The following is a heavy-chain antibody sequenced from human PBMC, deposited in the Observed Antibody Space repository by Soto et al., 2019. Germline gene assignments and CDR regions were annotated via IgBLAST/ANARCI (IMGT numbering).Heavy chain of an antibody. V-gene: IGHV4-39*01. D-gene: IGHD3-22*01. J-gene: IGHJ4*02. Sequence: SETLSLTCTVSGGSISSSSYYWGWIRQPPGKGLEWIGSIYYSGSTYYNPSLKSRVTISVDTSKNQFSLKLSSVTAADTAVYYCARQTYYYDRSGYTNHLMDFDEWGQGTLVTVSS. CDR2: IYYSGST. CDR3: ARQTYYYDRSGYTNHLMDFDE. CDR1: GGSISSSSYY.